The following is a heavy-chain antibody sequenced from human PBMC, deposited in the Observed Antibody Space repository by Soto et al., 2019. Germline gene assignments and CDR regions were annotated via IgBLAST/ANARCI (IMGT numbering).Heavy chain of an antibody. J-gene: IGHJ2*01. V-gene: IGHV3-74*01. Sequence: APGKGLVWVSRINSDGSSTSYADSVKGRFTISRDNAKNTLYLQMNSLRAEDTAVYYCLFIQADDGIRDTVPVSAFLLNRSSDL. CDR3: LFIQADDGIRDTVPVSAFLLNRSSDL. CDR2: INSDGSST. D-gene: IGHD2-15*01.